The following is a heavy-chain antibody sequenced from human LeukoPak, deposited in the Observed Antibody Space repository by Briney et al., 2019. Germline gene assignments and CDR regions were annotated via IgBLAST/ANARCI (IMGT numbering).Heavy chain of an antibody. Sequence: SETLSLTCAVSGGSFSGYYWSWIRQPPGKGLEWIGEINHSGSTNYNPSLKSRVTISVDTSKDQFSLKLSSVTAADTAVYYCANYGDSSFHYWREGTLVTVPS. CDR3: ANYGDSSFHY. CDR2: INHSGST. J-gene: IGHJ4*02. D-gene: IGHD4-17*01. V-gene: IGHV4-34*01. CDR1: GGSFSGYY.